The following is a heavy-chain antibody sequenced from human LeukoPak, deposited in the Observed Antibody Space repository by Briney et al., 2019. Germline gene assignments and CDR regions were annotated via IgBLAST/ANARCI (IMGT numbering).Heavy chain of an antibody. CDR3: ARDRGYSGYDTYGMDV. V-gene: IGHV3-30*04. J-gene: IGHJ6*04. Sequence: PGGSLRLSCAASGFTFSSYAMHWVRQAPGKGLEGVAVISYDGSNKYYADSVKGRFTISRDNSKNTLYLQMNSLRAEDTAVYYCARDRGYSGYDTYGMDVWGKGTTVTVSS. CDR2: ISYDGSNK. D-gene: IGHD5-12*01. CDR1: GFTFSSYA.